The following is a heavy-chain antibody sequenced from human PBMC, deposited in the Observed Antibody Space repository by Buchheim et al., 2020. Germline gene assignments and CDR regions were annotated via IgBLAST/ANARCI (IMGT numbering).Heavy chain of an antibody. CDR1: GFTFSSYE. D-gene: IGHD1-1*01. CDR2: ISSSVSTI. CDR3: ARDRHFTTYYYYGMDV. V-gene: IGHV3-48*03. J-gene: IGHJ6*02. Sequence: EVQLVESGGGLVQPGGSLRLSCAASGFTFSSYEMNWVRQAPGKGLEWVSYISSSVSTIYYADSVKGRFTISSDNAKNSLYLQMNSLRAEDTAVYYCARDRHFTTYYYYGMDVWGQGTT.